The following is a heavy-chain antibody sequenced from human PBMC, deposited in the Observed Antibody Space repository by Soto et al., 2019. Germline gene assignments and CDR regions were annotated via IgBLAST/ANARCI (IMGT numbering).Heavy chain of an antibody. V-gene: IGHV1-18*01. Sequence: QVQLVQSGPELKKPGASVKVSCKTSGYRFHNSGGSWVRQAPGQGLEWMGGISVFNGYAHSAQKFQGRVIMTTDTFTSTEYMELRGLRSDDTAMYYFSKNCTSWFASWGQG. J-gene: IGHJ5*01. CDR1: GYRFHNSG. CDR3: SKNCTSWFAS. CDR2: ISVFNGYA. D-gene: IGHD1-1*01.